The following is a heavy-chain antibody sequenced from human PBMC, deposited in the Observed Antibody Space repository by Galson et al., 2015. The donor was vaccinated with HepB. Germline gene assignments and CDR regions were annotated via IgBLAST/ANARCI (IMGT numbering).Heavy chain of an antibody. CDR1: EFILSMYW. CDR3: VREHNSGWYLDH. Sequence: LRLSCAASEFILSMYWMNWVRQAPGKGLEWVALIWRDGTNKYYSDSVKGRFTISRDNSKNILYLQMNSLRAEDTAVYYCVREHNSGWYLDHWGQGTLVTVSS. CDR2: IWRDGTNK. D-gene: IGHD6-19*01. V-gene: IGHV3-33*07. J-gene: IGHJ4*02.